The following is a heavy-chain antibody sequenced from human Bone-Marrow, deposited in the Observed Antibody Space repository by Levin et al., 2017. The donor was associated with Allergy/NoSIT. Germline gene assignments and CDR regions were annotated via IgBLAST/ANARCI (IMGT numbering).Heavy chain of an antibody. V-gene: IGHV3-30*18. CDR1: LFTIGSFA. CDR3: AKDRLAYNWNHGLTSFGL. D-gene: IGHD1-14*01. Sequence: HPGGSLRLSCRASLFTIGSFAMHWVRLRPGRGLEWVAGASANGNIKAYGKSVTGRFTISKDTSGNTLDLHMDRLTNEDTAVYFCAKDRLAYNWNHGLTSFGLWGRGTLVTVSS. CDR2: ASANGNIK. J-gene: IGHJ2*01.